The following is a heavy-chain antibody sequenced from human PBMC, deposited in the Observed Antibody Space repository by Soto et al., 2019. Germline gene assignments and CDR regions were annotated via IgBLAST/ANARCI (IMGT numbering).Heavy chain of an antibody. V-gene: IGHV1-46*01. CDR2: INPSGGST. CDR3: AREDFYGDYQLVFDY. Sequence: QVQLVQSGAEVKKPGASVKVSCKASGYTFTSYYMHWVRQAPGQGLEWMGIINPSGGSTSYAQKFQGRVTMTRETPTSTVYMELSSLRSEDMAVYYCAREDFYGDYQLVFDYWGQGTLVTVSS. CDR1: GYTFTSYY. J-gene: IGHJ4*02. D-gene: IGHD4-17*01.